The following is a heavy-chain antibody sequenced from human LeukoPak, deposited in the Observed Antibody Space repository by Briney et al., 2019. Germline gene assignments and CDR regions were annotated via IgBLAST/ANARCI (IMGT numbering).Heavy chain of an antibody. CDR2: IYPGDSGT. CDR3: ARMSKTDWDFWSGYSPRGAFDI. D-gene: IGHD3-3*01. V-gene: IGHV5-51*01. J-gene: IGHJ3*02. CDR1: GYSFTSYW. Sequence: GESLKISCKGSGYSFTSYWIGWVRQMPGKGLEWMGIIYPGDSGTRYSPSFQGQVTISADKSISTAYLQWSSLKASDTAMYYFARMSKTDWDFWSGYSPRGAFDIWGQGTMVTVPS.